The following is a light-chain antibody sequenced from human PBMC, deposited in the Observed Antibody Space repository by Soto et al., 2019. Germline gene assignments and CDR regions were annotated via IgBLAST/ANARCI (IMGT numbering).Light chain of an antibody. CDR2: GAS. CDR1: QIVSSN. Sequence: EIGMPQSAATLSVSPGERATLSGRASQIVSSNFAWYQQKPGQAPRLLIYGASTRATGIPARFSGSGSGTESTLTISSVQAEYAAFYYWQQYSRGTFGQGTKVDIK. J-gene: IGKJ1*01. CDR3: QQYSRGT. V-gene: IGKV3-15*01.